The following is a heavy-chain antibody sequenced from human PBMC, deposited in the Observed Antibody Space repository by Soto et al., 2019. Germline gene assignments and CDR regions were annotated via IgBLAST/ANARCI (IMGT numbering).Heavy chain of an antibody. CDR2: ISAYNGNT. CDR3: ARDLEPTRYYYDSSGYRPTIDY. CDR1: GYTFTSYG. D-gene: IGHD3-22*01. V-gene: IGHV1-18*04. Sequence: ASVKVSCKASGYTFTSYGISWVRQAPGQGLEWMGWISAYNGNTNYAQKLQGRVTMTTDTSTSTAYMELRSLRSDGTAVYYCARDLEPTRYYYDSSGYRPTIDYWGQGTLVTVSS. J-gene: IGHJ4*02.